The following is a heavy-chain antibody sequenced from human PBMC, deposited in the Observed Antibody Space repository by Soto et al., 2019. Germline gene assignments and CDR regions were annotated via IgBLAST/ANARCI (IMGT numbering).Heavy chain of an antibody. V-gene: IGHV3-13*01. J-gene: IGHJ4*02. CDR1: GFTFSSYD. Sequence: GGSLRLSCAASGFTFSSYDMHWVRQATGKGLEWVSAIGTAGDTYYPGSVKGRFTISRENAKNSLYLQMNSLRAGDTAVYYCARGDSSSWKNFDYWGQGTLVTVSS. CDR2: IGTAGDT. CDR3: ARGDSSSWKNFDY. D-gene: IGHD6-13*01.